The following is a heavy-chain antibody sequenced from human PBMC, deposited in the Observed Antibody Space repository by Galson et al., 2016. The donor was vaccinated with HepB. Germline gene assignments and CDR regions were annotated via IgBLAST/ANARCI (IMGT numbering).Heavy chain of an antibody. V-gene: IGHV1-2*06. Sequence: SVKVSCKASGYTFTDHFLHWVRLAPGQGLKWMGRINPNSGVANYAESFQGRVTLTRDTSISTASMELKRLTSDDTAVYYCSRDLRVGIAPRPFRKGYDHGLDVWGQGTTVTVSS. CDR3: SRDLRVGIAPRPFRKGYDHGLDV. D-gene: IGHD6-6*01. CDR1: GYTFTDHF. J-gene: IGHJ6*02. CDR2: INPNSGVA.